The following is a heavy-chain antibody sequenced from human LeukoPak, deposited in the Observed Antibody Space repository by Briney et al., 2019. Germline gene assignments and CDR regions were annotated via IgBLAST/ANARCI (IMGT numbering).Heavy chain of an antibody. J-gene: IGHJ4*02. Sequence: SETLSLTCAVSGGSISSGGYSWSWIRQPPGKGLEWIGYIYHSGSTYYNPSLKSRVTISVDRSKSQFSLKLSSVTAADTAVYHCARHERYSYGSEFDYWGQGTLVTVSS. CDR1: GGSISSGGYS. CDR2: IYHSGST. D-gene: IGHD5-18*01. V-gene: IGHV4-30-2*01. CDR3: ARHERYSYGSEFDY.